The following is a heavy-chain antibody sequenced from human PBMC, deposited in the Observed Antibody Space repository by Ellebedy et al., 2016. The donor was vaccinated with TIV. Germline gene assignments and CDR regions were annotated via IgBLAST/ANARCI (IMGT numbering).Heavy chain of an antibody. CDR2: IFSGGGI. Sequence: GGSLRLXCAASSAFIVSHEYMNWVRQAPGKGLEWISLIFSGGGIQYADSVKGRFTISRGHSKNTLYLQMNSLRVDDTAVYYCASNADQGYWGQGTLVTVSS. CDR1: SAFIVSHEY. V-gene: IGHV3-53*01. J-gene: IGHJ4*02. CDR3: ASNADQGY.